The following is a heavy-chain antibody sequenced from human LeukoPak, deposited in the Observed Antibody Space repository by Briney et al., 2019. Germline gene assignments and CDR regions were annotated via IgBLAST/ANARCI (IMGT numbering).Heavy chain of an antibody. CDR2: INPNSGGT. V-gene: IGHV1-2*02. CDR1: GYSFIVYY. J-gene: IGHJ4*02. CDR3: ATLYGDYVTSDY. Sequence: GSVKVSCKASGYSFIVYYIHWVRQAPGQGLEWMGWINPNSGGTNYAQRFLGRVTMTRDASISTAYMELSRLRSDDTAVYYCATLYGDYVTSDYWGQGTLATDSS. D-gene: IGHD4-17*01.